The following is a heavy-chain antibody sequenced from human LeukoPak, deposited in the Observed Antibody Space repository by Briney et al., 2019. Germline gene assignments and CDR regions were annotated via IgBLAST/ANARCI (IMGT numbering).Heavy chain of an antibody. CDR2: IGSRGSTI. Sequence: GGSLRLSCVASGFTFSEYEMNWVRQAPGKGLEWVSYIGSRGSTIYYADSVAGRFTISRDNAKNSVYLQMNSLRVEDTAIYYYARAGEQQMAYWGQGTLVTVSS. CDR1: GFTFSEYE. V-gene: IGHV3-48*03. CDR3: ARAGEQQMAY. J-gene: IGHJ4*02. D-gene: IGHD6-13*01.